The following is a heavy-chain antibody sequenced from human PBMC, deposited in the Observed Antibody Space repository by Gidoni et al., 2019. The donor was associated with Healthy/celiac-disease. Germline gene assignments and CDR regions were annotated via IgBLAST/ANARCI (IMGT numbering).Heavy chain of an antibody. Sequence: EVQLVESGGGWVEPGRSLRLSCAASGCTYDDYAMHWVRQAQGNGLEWVSGISWNSGSIGYADSVKCRFPLSRDNAKNSLYLQINSLRAEDTALYYCAKDPGDGYNFPPNFDYWGQGTLVTVSS. CDR1: GCTYDDYA. CDR2: ISWNSGSI. CDR3: AKDPGDGYNFPPNFDY. V-gene: IGHV3-9*01. J-gene: IGHJ4*02. D-gene: IGHD5-12*01.